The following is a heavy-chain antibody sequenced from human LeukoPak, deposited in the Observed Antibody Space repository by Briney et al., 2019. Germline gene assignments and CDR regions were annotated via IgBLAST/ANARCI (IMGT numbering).Heavy chain of an antibody. CDR3: ATETTYYYDSSGPTHWFDP. J-gene: IGHJ5*02. CDR1: GGSFSGYY. Sequence: PSETLSLTCAVYGGSFSGYYWSWIRQPPGKGLEWIGEINHSGSTNYNTPLKSRVTISVDTSKNQFSLKLSSVTAADTAVYYCATETTYYYDSSGPTHWFDPWGQGTLVTVSS. V-gene: IGHV4-34*01. D-gene: IGHD3-22*01. CDR2: INHSGST.